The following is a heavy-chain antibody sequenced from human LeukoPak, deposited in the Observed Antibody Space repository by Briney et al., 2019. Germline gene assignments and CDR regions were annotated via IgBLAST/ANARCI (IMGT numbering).Heavy chain of an antibody. CDR3: ANLRN. V-gene: IGHV3-30*02. J-gene: IGHJ4*02. CDR2: IRYDGSNK. Sequence: PGGSLTLPCAASGFTFSSYGVHWVRQAPGKGLEWVAFIRYDGSNKYYADSVKGRFTIYRDNSKNTLYLQMNSLGAEGAAVCYCANLRNWGQGTLVTVSS. D-gene: IGHD4-17*01. CDR1: GFTFSSYG.